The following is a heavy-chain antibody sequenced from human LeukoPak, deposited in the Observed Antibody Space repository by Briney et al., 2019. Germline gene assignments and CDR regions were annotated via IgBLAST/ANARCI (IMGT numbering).Heavy chain of an antibody. J-gene: IGHJ6*03. D-gene: IGHD4-11*01. Sequence: GASVKVSCKASGYTFTSYYMHWVRQAPGQGLEWMGIINPSGGSTSYAQKFQGRVTMTRDTSTSTVYMELSSLRSEDTAVYYCARDPTMNSMDYYYYYYMDVWGRGTTVTVSS. CDR1: GYTFTSYY. CDR3: ARDPTMNSMDYYYYYYMDV. CDR2: INPSGGST. V-gene: IGHV1-46*01.